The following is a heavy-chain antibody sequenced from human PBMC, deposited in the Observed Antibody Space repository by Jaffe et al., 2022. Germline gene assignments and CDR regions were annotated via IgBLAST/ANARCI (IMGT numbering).Heavy chain of an antibody. Sequence: QVQLVQSGAEVKKPGASVKVSCKASGYTFTSYYMHWVRQAPGQGLEWMGIINPSGGSTSYAQKFQGRVTMTRDTSTSTVYMELSSLRSEDTAVYYCARGGGYYGSGLGSDAFDIWGQGTMVTVSS. CDR1: GYTFTSYY. CDR3: ARGGGYYGSGLGSDAFDI. D-gene: IGHD3-10*01. CDR2: INPSGGST. J-gene: IGHJ3*02. V-gene: IGHV1-46*01.